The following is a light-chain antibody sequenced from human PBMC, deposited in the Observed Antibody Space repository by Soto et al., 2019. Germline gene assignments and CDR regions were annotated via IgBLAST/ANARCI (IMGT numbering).Light chain of an antibody. CDR3: QQRSNWPFLT. CDR1: QSVSSY. J-gene: IGKJ4*01. CDR2: DAS. Sequence: EIVLTQSPATLSLSPGERATLSCRASQSVSSYLAWYQQKPGQAPRLLIYDASNRATGIPARFSGSGSGTDLTLTISSLEPEDFAVYYCQQRSNWPFLTFGGENKVEIK. V-gene: IGKV3-11*01.